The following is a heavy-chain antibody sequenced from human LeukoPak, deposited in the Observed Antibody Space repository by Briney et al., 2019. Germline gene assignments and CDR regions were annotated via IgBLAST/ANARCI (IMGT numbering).Heavy chain of an antibody. Sequence: PGGSLRLSCAASGFTVSSNYMSWVRQAPGKGLEWVSVIYSGGSTYCADSVKGRFTISRDNSKNTLYLQMNSLRAEDTAVYYCAIVRGAYYDSSAPLYYWGPGTLCTVAP. CDR2: IYSGGST. J-gene: IGHJ4*01. V-gene: IGHV3-53*01. CDR3: AIVRGAYYDSSAPLYY. D-gene: IGHD3-22*01. CDR1: GFTVSSNY.